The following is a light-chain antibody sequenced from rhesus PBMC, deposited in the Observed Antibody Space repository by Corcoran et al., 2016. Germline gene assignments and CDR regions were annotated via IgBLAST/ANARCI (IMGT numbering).Light chain of an antibody. V-gene: IGKV3-35*01. J-gene: IGKJ4*01. CDR2: DAS. CDR1: QSVSSS. CDR3: QQYSNWPLT. Sequence: EIVLTQSPATLSLSPGERATVSCRASQSVSSSLAWYQQKPGQAPRLLIFDASRRATGIPDRFSGSGSGTDFTLTISRLEPEDVGVYYCQQYSNWPLTFGGGTKVEL.